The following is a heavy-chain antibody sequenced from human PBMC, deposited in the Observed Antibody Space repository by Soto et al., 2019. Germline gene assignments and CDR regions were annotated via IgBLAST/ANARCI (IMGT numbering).Heavy chain of an antibody. CDR3: AGASDSTWYNWLDP. J-gene: IGHJ5*02. CDR1: GGNFSSNG. D-gene: IGHD5-18*01. Sequence: QVQLVQSGAEVKKPGSSVKVSCKAPGGNFSSNGIRWVRQAPGQGLELIGGIIPTFGTTNYAHKFRGRVTITADESAGTAYMELSSLRSDATAVYYCAGASDSTWYNWLDPWGQGTLVTVSS. CDR2: IIPTFGTT. V-gene: IGHV1-69*01.